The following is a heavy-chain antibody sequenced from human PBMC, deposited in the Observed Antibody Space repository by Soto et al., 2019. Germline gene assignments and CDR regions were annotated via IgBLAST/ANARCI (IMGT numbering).Heavy chain of an antibody. CDR3: ARGGAGGSFDY. J-gene: IGHJ4*02. D-gene: IGHD2-15*01. CDR1: GFTFSSYD. CDR2: IGTAGDT. Sequence: GGSLRLSCAASGFTFSSYDMHWVRQATGKGLEWVSAIGTAGDTYYPGSVKGRFTISRENAKNSLYLQMNSLRAGDTAVYYCARGGAGGSFDYWGQGTLVTVSS. V-gene: IGHV3-13*01.